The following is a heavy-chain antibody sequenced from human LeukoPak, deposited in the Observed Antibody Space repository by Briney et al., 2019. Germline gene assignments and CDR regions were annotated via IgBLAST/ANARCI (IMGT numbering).Heavy chain of an antibody. V-gene: IGHV3-23*01. J-gene: IGHJ4*02. Sequence: GGSLRLSCAASGFSFRSYGVSWVRQAPGKGLEWVSAISGSGGSTYYADSVKGRFTISRDNSKNTLYLQMNSLRAEDTAVYYCAKDRGSGWPQFDYWGQGTLVTVSS. CDR3: AKDRGSGWPQFDY. CDR1: GFSFRSYG. D-gene: IGHD6-19*01. CDR2: ISGSGGST.